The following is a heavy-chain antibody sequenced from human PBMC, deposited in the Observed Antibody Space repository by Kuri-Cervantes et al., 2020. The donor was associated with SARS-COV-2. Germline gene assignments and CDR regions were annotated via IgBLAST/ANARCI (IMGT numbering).Heavy chain of an antibody. D-gene: IGHD3-22*01. CDR2: IIPILGIA. J-gene: IGHJ3*02. Sequence: SVKVSCKVSGYTLTELSMHWVRQAPGQGLEWMGGIIPILGIANYAQKFQGRVTITADKSTSTAYMELSSLRSEDTAVYYCAREYYDSSGYSLDIWGQGTMVTVSS. CDR1: GYTLTELS. V-gene: IGHV1-69*10. CDR3: AREYYDSSGYSLDI.